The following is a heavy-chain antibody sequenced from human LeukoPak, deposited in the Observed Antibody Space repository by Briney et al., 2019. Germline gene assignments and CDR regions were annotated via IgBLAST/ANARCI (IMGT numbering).Heavy chain of an antibody. V-gene: IGHV3-23*01. J-gene: IGHJ4*02. Sequence: GGSLRLSCAASGFTFSGYAMNWVRQAPGQGLEWVSAISGSGGSTYYADSVKGRFTISRDNSKNTVYLQMNRLRAEDTALYYCVGSSGWGGFDYWGQGTMVTVSS. D-gene: IGHD6-19*01. CDR1: GFTFSGYA. CDR3: VGSSGWGGFDY. CDR2: ISGSGGST.